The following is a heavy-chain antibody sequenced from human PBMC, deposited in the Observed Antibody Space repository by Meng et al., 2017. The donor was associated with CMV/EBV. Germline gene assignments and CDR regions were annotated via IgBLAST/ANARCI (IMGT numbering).Heavy chain of an antibody. CDR3: AREKDGYNPYYYGMDV. D-gene: IGHD5-24*01. Sequence: GESLKISCAASGFTFSSYSMNWVRQAPGKGLEWVSSISSSSSYIYYVDSVKGRFTISRDNAKNSLYLQMNSLRAEDTAVYYCAREKDGYNPYYYGMDVWGQGTTVTVSS. CDR2: ISSSSSYI. V-gene: IGHV3-21*01. J-gene: IGHJ6*02. CDR1: GFTFSSYS.